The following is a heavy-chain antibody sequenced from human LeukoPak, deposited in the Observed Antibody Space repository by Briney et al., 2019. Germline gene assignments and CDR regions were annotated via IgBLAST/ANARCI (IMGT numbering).Heavy chain of an antibody. CDR2: INHSGST. J-gene: IGHJ4*02. CDR1: GGSFSGYY. CDR3: ARALVVVAPFDY. V-gene: IGHV4-34*01. D-gene: IGHD2-15*01. Sequence: SETLSLTCAVYGGSFSGYYWSWIHQPPGKGLEWIGEINHSGSTNYNPSLKSRVTISVDTSKNQFSLKLSSVTAADTAVYYCARALVVVAPFDYWGQGTLVTVSS.